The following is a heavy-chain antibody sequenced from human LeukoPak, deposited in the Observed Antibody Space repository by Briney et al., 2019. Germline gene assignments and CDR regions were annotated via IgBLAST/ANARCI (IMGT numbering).Heavy chain of an antibody. D-gene: IGHD3-3*01. J-gene: IGHJ6*02. Sequence: GGSLRLSCAASGFTFSSKYMNWVRQAQGKGLEWVAVICYDGSNKYYAYSLKGLFTISSDNSNHTLYLQIHSLSAEDTAVYYCARNYDFWSCYYNGYGMDVWGQGTTVTVSS. CDR1: GFTFSSKY. CDR3: ARNYDFWSCYYNGYGMDV. CDR2: ICYDGSNK. V-gene: IGHV3-33*08.